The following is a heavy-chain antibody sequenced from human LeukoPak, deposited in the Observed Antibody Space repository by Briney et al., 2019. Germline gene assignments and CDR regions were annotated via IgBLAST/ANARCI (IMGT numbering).Heavy chain of an antibody. J-gene: IGHJ5*02. V-gene: IGHV4-39*01. D-gene: IGHD3-10*01. CDR3: ARLRGSTRGGWFDP. Sequence: TPSETLSLTCTVSGGSISSSSYYWGWIRQPPGEGLEWIGSIYYSGSTYYNPSPKSRVTISVDTSKNQFSLNLSSVTAADTAIYYCARLRGSTRGGWFDPWGQGILVTVSS. CDR2: IYYSGST. CDR1: GGSISSSSYY.